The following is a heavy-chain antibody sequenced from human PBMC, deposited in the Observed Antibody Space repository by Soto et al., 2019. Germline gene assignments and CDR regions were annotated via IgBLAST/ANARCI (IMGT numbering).Heavy chain of an antibody. CDR3: ATMGTPVTGLYYFDY. CDR2: ISYSGTT. CDR1: GCSISSGNYY. D-gene: IGHD4-17*01. Sequence: SETLSLTCTVSGCSISSGNYYWSWILQPPGKGLEWIGFISYSGTTHYSASLRSRVSISVDTSKNQFSLDLSSVTAADTAVYYCATMGTPVTGLYYFDYWGQGTLVTVS. J-gene: IGHJ4*02. V-gene: IGHV4-30-4*01.